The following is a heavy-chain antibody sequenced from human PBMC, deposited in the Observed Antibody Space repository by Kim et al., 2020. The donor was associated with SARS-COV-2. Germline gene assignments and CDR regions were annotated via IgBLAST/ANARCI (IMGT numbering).Heavy chain of an antibody. Sequence: CTSGRTNNNPSLQSRVAMAVDMSKNQFSLKVSSVTAADTAVYYCARTLGHWGQGTLVTVSS. V-gene: IGHV4-4*07. CDR2: CTSGRT. CDR3: ARTLGH. D-gene: IGHD3-16*01. J-gene: IGHJ4*02.